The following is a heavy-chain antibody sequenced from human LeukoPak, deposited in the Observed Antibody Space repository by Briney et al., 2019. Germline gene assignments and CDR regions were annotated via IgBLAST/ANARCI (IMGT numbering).Heavy chain of an antibody. CDR2: IKSKTDGGTT. Sequence: GGSLRLSCAASGFTFSSYWMSWVRPAPGKGLEWVGSIKSKTDGGTTDYAEPVKGSFTISRDDSKNTLYLQMNSVKTEDTAVYYCTTDLIPSDYDYVWGSYSYGMDVWGQGTTVTVSS. CDR3: TTDLIPSDYDYVWGSYSYGMDV. V-gene: IGHV3-15*01. J-gene: IGHJ6*02. D-gene: IGHD3-16*01. CDR1: GFTFSSYW.